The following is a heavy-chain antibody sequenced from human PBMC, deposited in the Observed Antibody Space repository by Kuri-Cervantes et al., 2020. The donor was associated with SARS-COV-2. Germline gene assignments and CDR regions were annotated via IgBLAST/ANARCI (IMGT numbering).Heavy chain of an antibody. CDR3: ASSGGDYYDSSGYSLFDY. J-gene: IGHJ4*02. D-gene: IGHD3-22*01. CDR1: GGSFSSSSYY. Sequence: SETLSLTCTVSGGSFSSSSYYWGWIRQPPGKGLEWIGSIYYSGSTYYNPSLKSRVTISVDTSKNQFSLKLSSVTAADTAVYYCASSGGDYYDSSGYSLFDYWGQGTLVTVSS. CDR2: IYYSGST. V-gene: IGHV4-39*07.